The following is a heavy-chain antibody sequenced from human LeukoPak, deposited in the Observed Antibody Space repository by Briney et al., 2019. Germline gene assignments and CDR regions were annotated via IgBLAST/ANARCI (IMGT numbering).Heavy chain of an antibody. CDR1: GFTTSGNY. V-gene: IGHV3-66*01. CDR2: IYSGGRT. J-gene: IGHJ4*02. CDR3: ARVPFTSSLGDYFDY. Sequence: PGGSLRLSCAASGFTTSGNYITGVRQAPGKGLQWVSVIYSGGRTNYADSVKGRFSISRDNSNDTVYLQLNSLRTEDTAVYFCARVPFTSSLGDYFDYWGQGTLVTVSS. D-gene: IGHD6-13*01.